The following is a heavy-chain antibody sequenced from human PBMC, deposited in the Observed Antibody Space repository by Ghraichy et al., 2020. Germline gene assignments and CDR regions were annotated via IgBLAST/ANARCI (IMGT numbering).Heavy chain of an antibody. CDR2: ISGSGGGT. V-gene: IGHV3-23*01. Sequence: GGSLRLSCAASGFTFNNFAMSWVRQTPGKGLEWVSSISGSGGGTYSADSVKGRFTISRDNSKNTLYLQMNSLRAEDTAVYYCATLSGGRGYGGYDPYHFDCWGQGTLVTVSS. CDR3: ATLSGGRGYGGYDPYHFDC. D-gene: IGHD5-12*01. CDR1: GFTFNNFA. J-gene: IGHJ4*02.